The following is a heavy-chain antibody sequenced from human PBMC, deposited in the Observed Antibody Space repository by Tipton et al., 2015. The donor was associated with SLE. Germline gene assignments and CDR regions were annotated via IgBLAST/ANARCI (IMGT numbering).Heavy chain of an antibody. CDR2: IYSSGRT. Sequence: GLVKPSETLSLTCTVSGGSISNYYWNSIRQHPGEGLEWIGYIYSSGRTFYNPSLKSRVTISLDTSKNQFSLKLTSVTAADTAMYYCAREYGTSSFDDWGHGTLVTVSS. CDR1: GGSISNYY. V-gene: IGHV4-59*06. D-gene: IGHD6-6*01. CDR3: AREYGTSSFDD. J-gene: IGHJ4*01.